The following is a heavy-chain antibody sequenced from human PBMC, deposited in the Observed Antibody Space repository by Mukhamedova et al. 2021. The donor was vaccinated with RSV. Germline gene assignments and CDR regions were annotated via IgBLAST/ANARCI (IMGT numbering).Heavy chain of an antibody. D-gene: IGHD3-16*01. J-gene: IGHJ4*02. CDR3: VRAGEGLDY. V-gene: IGHV1-2*02. Sequence: YAQTFRGRITLTRDMSISTAFMELNRLSSDDTALYYCVRAGEGLDYWGQGTLVTVSS.